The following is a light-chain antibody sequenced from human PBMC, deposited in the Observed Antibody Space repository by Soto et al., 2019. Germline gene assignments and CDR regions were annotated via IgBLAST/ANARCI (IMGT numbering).Light chain of an antibody. J-gene: IGLJ1*01. CDR2: DVS. V-gene: IGLV2-11*01. Sequence: QSVLTQPRSVSGSPGQSVTISCTGNSSDVGGYNYVSWYQQHPGKAPKLMIYDVSKRPSGVPDRFSGSKSGNTASLTISGLEAEDEADYYCCSYAGSYTFEVFGTGTKLTVL. CDR3: CSYAGSYTFEV. CDR1: SSDVGGYNY.